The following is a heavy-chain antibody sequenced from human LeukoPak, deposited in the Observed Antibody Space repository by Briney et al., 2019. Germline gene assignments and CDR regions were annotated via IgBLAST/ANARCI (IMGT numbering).Heavy chain of an antibody. CDR1: GGSISSYY. V-gene: IGHV4-59*01. J-gene: IGHJ4*02. D-gene: IGHD1-1*01. CDR2: IYYSGST. Sequence: SETLSLTCTVSGGSISSYYWSWIRQPPGKGLEWIGYIYYSGSTNDNPSLKSRVTISVDTSKNQFSLKLSSVTAADTAVYYCARDRYGELDYWGQGTLVTVSS. CDR3: ARDRYGELDY.